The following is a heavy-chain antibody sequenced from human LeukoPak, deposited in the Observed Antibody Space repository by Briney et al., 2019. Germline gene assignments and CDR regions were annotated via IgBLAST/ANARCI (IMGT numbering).Heavy chain of an antibody. Sequence: GGSLRLSCAASGFTFSSYAMSWVRQAPGKGLEWVSTFSGSAGSTYYADSVKGRFTISRDNSKNTLFLQMNSLRAEDTAVYYCAKYRSYYFDYWGQGSLVTVSS. J-gene: IGHJ4*02. CDR1: GFTFSSYA. D-gene: IGHD1-26*01. CDR2: FSGSAGST. V-gene: IGHV3-23*01. CDR3: AKYRSYYFDY.